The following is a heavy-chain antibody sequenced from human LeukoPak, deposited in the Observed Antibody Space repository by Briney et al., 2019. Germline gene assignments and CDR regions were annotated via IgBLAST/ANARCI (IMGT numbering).Heavy chain of an antibody. Sequence: GGSLRLSCAASGFTFSSYSMNWVRQAPGKGLEWVSSISSSSSYIYYADSVKGRFTISRDNAKNSLYLQMNSLRAEDTAVYYCARGDHSSGWYGRGWFDPWGQGTLVTVSS. V-gene: IGHV3-21*01. J-gene: IGHJ5*02. CDR2: ISSSSSYI. CDR1: GFTFSSYS. D-gene: IGHD6-19*01. CDR3: ARGDHSSGWYGRGWFDP.